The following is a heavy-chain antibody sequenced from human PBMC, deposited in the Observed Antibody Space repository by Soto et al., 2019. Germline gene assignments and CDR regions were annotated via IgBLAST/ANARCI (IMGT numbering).Heavy chain of an antibody. CDR1: GAALSSGGYF. Sequence: QVKLQQSGPGLVKPSATLSLTCTVSGAALSSGGYFYTWVRQPPGKGLEWLGYIYYSGGTNYNTPVKSRVTKSIDKSKSQFSIRLISVTAADTAVYYWAIEQSDDNDFDPWGQGTLVTVSS. CDR3: AIEQSDDNDFDP. V-gene: IGHV4-61*08. CDR2: IYYSGGT. D-gene: IGHD1-1*01. J-gene: IGHJ5*02.